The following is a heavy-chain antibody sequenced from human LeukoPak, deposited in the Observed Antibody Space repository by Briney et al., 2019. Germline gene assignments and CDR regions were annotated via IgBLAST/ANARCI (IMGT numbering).Heavy chain of an antibody. D-gene: IGHD6-19*01. CDR1: GYTFTGYY. J-gene: IGHJ4*02. V-gene: IGHV1-2*02. Sequence: PEASVTLSCTASGYTFTGYYMHCVRQAPGQGLEWMGWINPNSGGTNYAQKFQGRVTMTRDTSISTAYMELSRLRSDDTAVYYCAGIAVAGTFDYWGQGTLVTVSS. CDR2: INPNSGGT. CDR3: AGIAVAGTFDY.